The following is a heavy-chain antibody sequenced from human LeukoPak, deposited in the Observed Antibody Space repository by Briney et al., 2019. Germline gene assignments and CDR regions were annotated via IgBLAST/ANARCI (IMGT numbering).Heavy chain of an antibody. J-gene: IGHJ6*02. CDR3: ARGITGTSDYGMDV. CDR1: GFTFSSYS. D-gene: IGHD1-7*01. CDR2: ISSSSSYI. V-gene: IGHV3-21*01. Sequence: GGSLRLSCAASGFTFSSYSMSWVRQAPGKGLEWVSSISSSSSYIYYADSVKGRFTISRDNAKNSLYLQMNSLRAEDTAVYYCARGITGTSDYGMDVWGQGTTVTVSS.